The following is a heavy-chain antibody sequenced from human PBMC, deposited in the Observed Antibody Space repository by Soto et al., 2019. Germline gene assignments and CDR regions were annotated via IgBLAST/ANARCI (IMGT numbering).Heavy chain of an antibody. D-gene: IGHD4-17*01. CDR3: ARDRLGGDYESGYFDY. CDR2: IWYDGSNK. CDR1: GFTFSSYG. V-gene: IGHV3-33*01. J-gene: IGHJ4*02. Sequence: GGSLRLSCAASGFTFSSYGMHWVRQAPGKGLEWVAVIWYDGSNKYYADSVKGRFTISRDNSKNTLYLQMNSLRAEDTAVYYCARDRLGGDYESGYFDYWGQGTLVTVSS.